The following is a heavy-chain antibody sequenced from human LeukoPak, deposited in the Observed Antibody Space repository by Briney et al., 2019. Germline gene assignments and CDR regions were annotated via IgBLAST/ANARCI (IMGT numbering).Heavy chain of an antibody. CDR2: ISSSGSYI. Sequence: GGPLRLSCAASGFTFSSYSMNWVRQAPGKGLEWVSSISSSGSYIYYADSVKGRFTISRDNAKNSLYLQMNSLRAEDTAVYYCAKDSTRVSSGPLYWGQGTLVTVSS. CDR3: AKDSTRVSSGPLY. V-gene: IGHV3-21*04. CDR1: GFTFSSYS. D-gene: IGHD6-19*01. J-gene: IGHJ4*02.